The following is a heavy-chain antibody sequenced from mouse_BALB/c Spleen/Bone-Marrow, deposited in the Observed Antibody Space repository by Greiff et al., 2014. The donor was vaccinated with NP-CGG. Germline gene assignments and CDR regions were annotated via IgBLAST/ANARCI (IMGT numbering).Heavy chain of an antibody. CDR3: AAYYYGSSYGFAY. CDR2: IDPANGNT. J-gene: IGHJ3*01. Sequence: VQLQQPGAELVKPGASVKLSCTASGFNIKDTYMHWVKQRPEQGLEWIGRIDPANGNTKYDPKFQGKATITADTSSNTAYLQLSILTSEATAVYYCAAYYYGSSYGFAYWGQGTLVTVSA. CDR1: GFNIKDTY. D-gene: IGHD1-1*01. V-gene: IGHV14-3*02.